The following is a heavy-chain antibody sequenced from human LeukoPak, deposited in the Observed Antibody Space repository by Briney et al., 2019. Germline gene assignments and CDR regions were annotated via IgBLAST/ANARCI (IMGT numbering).Heavy chain of an antibody. V-gene: IGHV4-38-2*01. J-gene: IGHJ4*02. CDR1: GYSISSGYY. Sequence: SETLSLTCAVSGYSISSGYYWGWIRQPPGKGLEWIGSMYHSGSTYYNPSLKSRVTISVDTSKNQFSLKLTSVTAADTAVYYCARITAAGTVFDYWGQGTLVTVSS. CDR3: ARITAAGTVFDY. D-gene: IGHD6-13*01. CDR2: MYHSGST.